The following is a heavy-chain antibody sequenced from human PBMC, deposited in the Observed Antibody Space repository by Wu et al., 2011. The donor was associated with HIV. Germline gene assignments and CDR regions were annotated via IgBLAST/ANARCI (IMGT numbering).Heavy chain of an antibody. Sequence: QVQLVQSGAEVKKPGASVKVSCKASGYTFTGYYMHWVRQAPGQGLEWMGWINPNSGGTNYAQKFQGRVTMTRDTSISTAYMELSRVRSDDTAVYYCAREWRPQNVAAAATCDCWGQGTLVTVSS. D-gene: IGHD6-13*01. CDR3: AREWRPQNVAAAATCDC. V-gene: IGHV1-2*02. J-gene: IGHJ4*02. CDR2: INPNSGGT. CDR1: GYTFTGYY.